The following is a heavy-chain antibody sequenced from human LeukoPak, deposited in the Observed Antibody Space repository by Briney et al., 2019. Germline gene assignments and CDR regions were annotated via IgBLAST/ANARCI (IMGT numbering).Heavy chain of an antibody. CDR2: IYYSGST. Sequence: SETLSLTCTVSGDSISSGGYYWSWIRQHPGKGLEWIGYIYYSGSTYYNPSLKSRVTISLDTSKNQFSLRLNSVTAADTAVYYCARSIAAPGKNWFDPWGQGTLVTVSS. CDR3: ARSIAAPGKNWFDP. V-gene: IGHV4-31*03. D-gene: IGHD6-13*01. CDR1: GDSISSGGYY. J-gene: IGHJ5*02.